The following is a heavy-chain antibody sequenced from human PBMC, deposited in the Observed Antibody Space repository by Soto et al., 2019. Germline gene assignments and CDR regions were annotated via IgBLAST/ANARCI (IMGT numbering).Heavy chain of an antibody. CDR2: IRSKSYGGAE. Sequence: EVQLVESGGGLAQPGRSLRLSCTASGYTFSNYGVSWFRQAPGKGLEWVGFIRSKSYGGAEDYAASVTGRFTNSRDDSRSIAYLQMNSLKTEDTAVYYCTKIYGSGTYLPDYWGQGTLVTVSS. CDR1: GYTFSNYG. V-gene: IGHV3-49*03. CDR3: TKIYGSGTYLPDY. J-gene: IGHJ4*02. D-gene: IGHD3-10*01.